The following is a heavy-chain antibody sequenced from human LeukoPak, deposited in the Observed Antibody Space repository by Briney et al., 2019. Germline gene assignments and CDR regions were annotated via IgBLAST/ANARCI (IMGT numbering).Heavy chain of an antibody. CDR2: ISASGVMT. CDR3: AKGPTPRPGAFDI. V-gene: IGHV3-23*01. J-gene: IGHJ3*02. CDR1: GFTFTNYA. Sequence: GGSLRLSCAASGFTFTNYAMTWVRQAPGKGLEWVSSISASGVMTYYADSVKGRFTVSRDNSKNSLYLQMSSLTAADTAVYYCAKGPTPRPGAFDIWGQGTMVTVSS.